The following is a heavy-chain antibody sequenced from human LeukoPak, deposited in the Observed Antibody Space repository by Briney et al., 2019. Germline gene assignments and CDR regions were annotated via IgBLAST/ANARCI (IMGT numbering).Heavy chain of an antibody. CDR2: MNPNSGNT. J-gene: IGHJ5*02. V-gene: IGHV1-8*03. D-gene: IGHD2-15*01. Sequence: ASVTVSCKASAYTFTSYDINWVRQATGQGLEWMGWMNPNSGNTGYAQKFQGRVTITRNTSISTAYMELSSLRSEDTAVYYCARGQGQYCSGGSCYANWFDPWGQGTLVTVSS. CDR1: AYTFTSYD. CDR3: ARGQGQYCSGGSCYANWFDP.